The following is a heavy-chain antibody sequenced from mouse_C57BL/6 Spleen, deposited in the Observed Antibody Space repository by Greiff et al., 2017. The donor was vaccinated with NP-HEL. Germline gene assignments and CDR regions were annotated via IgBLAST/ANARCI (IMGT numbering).Heavy chain of an antibody. V-gene: IGHV1-78*01. CDR1: GYTFTDHT. CDR3: ARSGYYDYDPAWFAY. J-gene: IGHJ3*01. Sequence: VQLQQSDAELVKPGASVKISCKVSGYTFTDHTIHWMKQRPEQGLEWIGYIYPRDGSTKYNEKFKGKATLTADKSSSTAYMQLNRLTSEDSAVYFCARSGYYDYDPAWFAYWGQGTLVTVSA. CDR2: IYPRDGST. D-gene: IGHD2-4*01.